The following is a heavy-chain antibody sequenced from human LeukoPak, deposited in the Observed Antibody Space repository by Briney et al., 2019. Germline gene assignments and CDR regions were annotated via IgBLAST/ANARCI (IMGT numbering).Heavy chain of an antibody. D-gene: IGHD5-18*01. J-gene: IGHJ4*02. CDR1: GYTFTGYY. CDR2: INPNSGGT. Sequence: ASVKVSCKASGYTFTGYYMHWVRQAPGQGLEWMGWINPNSGGTNYAQKFQGRVTMTRDTSTSTAYMELSRLRSDDTAVYYCARSHGYSWDFDYWGQGTLVTVSS. CDR3: ARSHGYSWDFDY. V-gene: IGHV1-2*02.